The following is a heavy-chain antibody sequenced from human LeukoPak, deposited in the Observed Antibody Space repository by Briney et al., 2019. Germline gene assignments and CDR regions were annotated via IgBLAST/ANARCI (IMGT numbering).Heavy chain of an antibody. Sequence: ASVKVSCKASGYTFSSYYIHWVRQAPGQGLEWVGIINPRGASAIYAQRFQGRVTMTRDTSTSTAHMELSSLRSEDTAVYYCAISSIGYFDYWGQGTLVTVSS. CDR3: AISSIGYFDY. D-gene: IGHD2-15*01. J-gene: IGHJ4*02. CDR1: GYTFSSYY. V-gene: IGHV1-46*01. CDR2: INPRGASA.